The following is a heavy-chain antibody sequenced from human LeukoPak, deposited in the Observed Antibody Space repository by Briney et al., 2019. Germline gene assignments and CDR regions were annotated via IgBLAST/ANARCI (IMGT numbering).Heavy chain of an antibody. V-gene: IGHV4-39*02. CDR1: GGSISSSSYY. J-gene: IGHJ4*02. CDR2: IFYSGST. CDR3: ARLSLAAENY. Sequence: SETLSLTCTVSGGSISSSSYYWGWIRQPPGKGLEWTGSIFYSGSTYYNPSLKSRVTISVDTSKNHFSLRLSSVTAADTAVYYCARLSLAAENYWGQGNLVTVSS. D-gene: IGHD6-13*01.